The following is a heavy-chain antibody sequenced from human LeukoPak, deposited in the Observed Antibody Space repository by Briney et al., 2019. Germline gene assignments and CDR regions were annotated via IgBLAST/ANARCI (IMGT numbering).Heavy chain of an antibody. D-gene: IGHD2-2*02. J-gene: IGHJ5*02. CDR3: ARVDTVVVPAGITWFDP. CDR1: GYTFTGYY. CDR2: INPNSGGT. V-gene: IGHV1-2*02. Sequence: GASVKVSCKASGYTFTGYYMHWVRQAPGQGLEWMGWINPNSGGTNYAQKFQGRVTMSRDTSISTAYMELSRLRSDDTAEYYCARVDTVVVPAGITWFDPWGQGTLVTVSS.